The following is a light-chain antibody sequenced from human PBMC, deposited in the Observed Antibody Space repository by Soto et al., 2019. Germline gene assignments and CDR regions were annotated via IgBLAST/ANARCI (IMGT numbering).Light chain of an antibody. Sequence: QSVLTQPASVSGSPGQSITISCAGTGGDVGAYNYVSWYQQHPGKAPKLMIYEVFRRPSGISNRLSGSKSGNTASLTISTLQAEDEAEYYCSSYTTSSTVVFGGGTKVTVL. CDR2: EVF. CDR1: GGDVGAYNY. J-gene: IGLJ3*02. V-gene: IGLV2-14*01. CDR3: SSYTTSSTVV.